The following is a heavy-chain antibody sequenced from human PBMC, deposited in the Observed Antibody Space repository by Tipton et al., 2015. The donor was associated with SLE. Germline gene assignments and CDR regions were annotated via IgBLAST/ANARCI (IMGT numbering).Heavy chain of an antibody. J-gene: IGHJ4*02. Sequence: SLRLSCAASGFTFSSYGMHWVRQAPGKGLEWVAFIRYDGSNKYYADSVKGRFTISRDNAKNSLYLQMNSLRAEDTAVYYCASYLGYCSSTSCSLGDYFDYWGRGTLVTVSS. CDR3: ASYLGYCSSTSCSLGDYFDY. CDR1: GFTFSSYG. V-gene: IGHV3-30*02. D-gene: IGHD2-2*01. CDR2: IRYDGSNK.